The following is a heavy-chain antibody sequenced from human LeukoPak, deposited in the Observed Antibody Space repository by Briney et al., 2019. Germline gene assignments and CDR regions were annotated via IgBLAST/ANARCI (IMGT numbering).Heavy chain of an antibody. V-gene: IGHV5-51*01. CDR3: ARLEDRMPGGLRHPDY. CDR1: GYSFTSYW. Sequence: GESLKISCKGSGYSFTSYWIGWVRQMPGKGLEWMGIIYPGDSDTRYSPSFQGQVTISADKSISTAYLQWSSLKASDTAMYYCARLEDRMPGGLRHPDYWGQGTLVTVSS. CDR2: IYPGDSDT. J-gene: IGHJ4*02. D-gene: IGHD4-23*01.